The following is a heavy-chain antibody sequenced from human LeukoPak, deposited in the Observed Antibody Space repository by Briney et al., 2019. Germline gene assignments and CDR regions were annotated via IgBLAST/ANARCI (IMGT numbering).Heavy chain of an antibody. Sequence: RGSLRLSCAASVFTFDDYAMHWVRQAPGKGLEWVSGISGSGDSTYYTDSVKGRFTISRDNSKNTLYLQMNSLRAEDPAVYYCAKGSSSYYFAFDIWGQGTMVTVSS. V-gene: IGHV3-23*01. CDR3: AKGSSSYYFAFDI. CDR2: ISGSGDST. D-gene: IGHD6-13*01. CDR1: VFTFDDYA. J-gene: IGHJ3*02.